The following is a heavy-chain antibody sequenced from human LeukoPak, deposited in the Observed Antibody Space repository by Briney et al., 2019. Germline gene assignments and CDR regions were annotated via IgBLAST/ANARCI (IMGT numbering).Heavy chain of an antibody. D-gene: IGHD2-21*02. CDR3: AREGGVTLVDY. CDR2: ISYDGSNK. V-gene: IGHV3-30*14. CDR1: GFNFSSYA. Sequence: GGSLRLSCAASGFNFSSYAMHWVRQAPGKGLEWVAGISYDGSNKYYVDSVKGRFTISRHNSKNTLYLQMNSLRAEDTAVYYCAREGGVTLVDYWGQGTLVTVSS. J-gene: IGHJ4*02.